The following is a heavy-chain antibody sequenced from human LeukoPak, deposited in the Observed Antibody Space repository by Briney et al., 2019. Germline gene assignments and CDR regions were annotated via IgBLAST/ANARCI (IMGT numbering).Heavy chain of an antibody. CDR2: IYSGGNT. V-gene: IGHV3-53*01. CDR3: ARWAGEYSHPYDY. D-gene: IGHD2-15*01. Sequence: GGSLRLSCAASGFTFSRYSMNWVRQAPGKGLEWVSFIYSGGNTHYSDSVKGRFTISRDNSKNTLYLQMNSLRAEDTAIYYCARWAGEYSHPYDYWGQGTLVTVSS. J-gene: IGHJ4*02. CDR1: GFTFSRYS.